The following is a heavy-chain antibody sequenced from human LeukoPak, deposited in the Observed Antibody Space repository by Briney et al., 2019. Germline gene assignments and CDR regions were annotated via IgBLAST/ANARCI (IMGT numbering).Heavy chain of an antibody. CDR1: GYSISSGNY. V-gene: IGHV4-38-2*02. J-gene: IGHJ4*02. CDR2: IYHSGST. Sequence: SETLSLTCTVSGYSISSGNYWGWIRQPPGKGLEWIGSIYHSGSTYYNPSLKSPVTISLDTSKNQFSLKLSSVTAADTAVYYCARGRGPLDFWGQGTLVTVSS. D-gene: IGHD3-16*01. CDR3: ARGRGPLDF.